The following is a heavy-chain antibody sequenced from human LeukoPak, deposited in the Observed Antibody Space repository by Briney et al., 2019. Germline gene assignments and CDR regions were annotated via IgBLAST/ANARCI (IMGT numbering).Heavy chain of an antibody. CDR3: ASEYSSSSGLDY. V-gene: IGHV3-21*01. CDR1: GFTFSSYS. J-gene: IGHJ4*02. D-gene: IGHD6-6*01. Sequence: PGGSLRLSCAASGFTFSSYSMNWVRQAPGKGLEWVSSIGSSSSYIYYADSVKGRFTISRDNAKNSLYLQMNSLRAEDTAVYYCASEYSSSSGLDYWGQGTLVTVSS. CDR2: IGSSSSYI.